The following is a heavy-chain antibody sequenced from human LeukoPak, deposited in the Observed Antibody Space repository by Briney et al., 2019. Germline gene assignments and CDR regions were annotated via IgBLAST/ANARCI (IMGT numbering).Heavy chain of an antibody. J-gene: IGHJ5*02. CDR2: INLGDSDT. D-gene: IGHD1-14*01. CDR3: ARQNREDATGRKFDP. CDR1: GPRFTNHW. Sequence: GESLKISCEVSGPRFTNHWIGWVRQMPGKGLEWMGIINLGDSDTKYSPSFQGQVTISLDKSISTAYLQWRSLKASDTAMYYCARQNREDATGRKFDPWGQGTLAIVSS. V-gene: IGHV5-51*01.